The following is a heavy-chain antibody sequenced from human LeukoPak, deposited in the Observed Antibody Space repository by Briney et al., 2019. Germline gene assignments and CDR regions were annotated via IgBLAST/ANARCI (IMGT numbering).Heavy chain of an antibody. CDR1: GGTFSTYS. V-gene: IGHV1-69*13. CDR2: IIPIFDTA. Sequence: SVKVSCKASGGTFSTYSISWVRQAPGQGLQWVGGIIPIFDTANYAQKVQGRVTITADESTNTAYMELSSLRSEDTAVYYCARKDSSSSGFDYWGQGTLVTVSS. J-gene: IGHJ4*02. CDR3: ARKDSSSSGFDY. D-gene: IGHD6-6*01.